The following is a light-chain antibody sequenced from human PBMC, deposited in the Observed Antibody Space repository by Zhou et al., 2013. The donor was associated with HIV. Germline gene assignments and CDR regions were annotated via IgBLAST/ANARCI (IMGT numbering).Light chain of an antibody. J-gene: IGKJ1*01. CDR2: GAS. CDR1: QDISNS. V-gene: IGKV1-27*01. CDR3: QRYNTALGRT. Sequence: DIQMTQSPSSLSASVGDRVTITCRASQDISNSLAWYQQKPGKVPKLLIYGASTLVSGVPSRFSGGGSGTDFTLTISRLQPEDVATYYCQRYNTALGRTFGQGPRWKSN.